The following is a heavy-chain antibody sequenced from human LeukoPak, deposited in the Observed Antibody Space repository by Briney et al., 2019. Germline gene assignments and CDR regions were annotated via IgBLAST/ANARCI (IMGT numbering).Heavy chain of an antibody. CDR2: INYSGTT. J-gene: IGHJ4*02. CDR3: GRLFDS. V-gene: IGHV4-39*07. CDR1: GGAIISANFY. Sequence: PSETLSLTCTVPGGAIISANFYWGWVRHPPGKGLEWVGSINYSGTTYYNPSLRSRLSISVDTSRTQFFLRLNSVTAADTAVYYCGRLFDSWGQGILVTVSS.